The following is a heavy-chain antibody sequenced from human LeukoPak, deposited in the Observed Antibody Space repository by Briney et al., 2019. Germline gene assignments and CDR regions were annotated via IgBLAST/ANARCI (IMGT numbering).Heavy chain of an antibody. V-gene: IGHV3-21*01. CDR2: ISSSSSYI. CDR1: GFTFSSYS. CDR3: ARDLRSYGFREDDAFDT. Sequence: GGSLRLSCAASGFTFSSYSMNWVRQAPGKGLEWVSSISSSSSYIYYADSVKGRFIISRDNAKNSLYLQMNSLRAEDTAVYYCARDLRSYGFREDDAFDTWGQGTMVTVSS. D-gene: IGHD5-18*01. J-gene: IGHJ3*02.